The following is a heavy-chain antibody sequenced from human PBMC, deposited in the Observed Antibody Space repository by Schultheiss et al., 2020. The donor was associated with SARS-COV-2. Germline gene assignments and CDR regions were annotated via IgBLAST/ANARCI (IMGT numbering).Heavy chain of an antibody. CDR2: ISYDGSNK. V-gene: IGHV3-30*03. D-gene: IGHD4-17*01. CDR3: ARDRDYGDYDRFDY. J-gene: IGHJ4*02. Sequence: GGSLRLSCAASGFTFSSYGMHWVRQAPGQGLEWVAVISYDGSNKYYADSVKGRFTISRDNSKNTLYLQMNSLRAEDTAVYYCARDRDYGDYDRFDYWGQGTLVTVSS. CDR1: GFTFSSYG.